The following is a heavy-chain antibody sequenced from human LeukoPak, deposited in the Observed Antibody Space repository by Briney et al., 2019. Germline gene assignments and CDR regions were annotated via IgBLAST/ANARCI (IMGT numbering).Heavy chain of an antibody. CDR2: IIPIFGTA. D-gene: IGHD1-7*01. Sequence: SVKVSCKASGGTFSSYAISWVRQAPGQGLEWMGGIIPIFGTANYAQKFQGRVTITTDESTSTAYMELSSLRSEDTAVYYCARDNYAGANWFDLWGQGTLVTVSS. V-gene: IGHV1-69*05. CDR1: GGTFSSYA. J-gene: IGHJ5*02. CDR3: ARDNYAGANWFDL.